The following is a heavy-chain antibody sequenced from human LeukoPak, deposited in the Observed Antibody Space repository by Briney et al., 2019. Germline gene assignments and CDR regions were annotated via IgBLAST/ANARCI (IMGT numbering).Heavy chain of an antibody. D-gene: IGHD3-9*01. CDR1: GGSYSGYY. CDR3: ARAGEVGETDILTGSLDY. CDR2: INNSGST. J-gene: IGHJ4*02. V-gene: IGHV4-34*01. Sequence: PSETLSVTPAVYGGSYSGYYWSWIPPPPGKGLEWGGEINNSGSTNYNPSLKSRVTISVDTSKNQFSLKVSSMTAADTAVYYCARAGEVGETDILTGSLDYWGQGTLVTVSS.